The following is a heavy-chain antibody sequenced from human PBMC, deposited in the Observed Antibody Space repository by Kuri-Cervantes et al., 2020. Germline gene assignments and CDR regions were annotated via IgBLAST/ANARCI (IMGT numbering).Heavy chain of an antibody. CDR2: ISYDGSNK. CDR1: GFTFSSYG. CDR3: AKDPNFDY. Sequence: LSLTCAASGFTFSSYGMHWVRLAPGKGLEWVAVISYDGSNKYYADSVKGRFTISRDNSKNTLYLQVNSLRAEDTAVYYCAKDPNFDYWGQGTLVTVSS. V-gene: IGHV3-30*18. J-gene: IGHJ4*02.